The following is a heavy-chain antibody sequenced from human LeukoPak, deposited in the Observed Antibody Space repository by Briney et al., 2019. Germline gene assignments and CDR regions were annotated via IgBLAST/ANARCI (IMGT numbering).Heavy chain of an antibody. Sequence: GGSLRLSCAASGFTFSNYEVHWVRQAPGKGLEWVSYISTSGSTIYYPDSVKGRFTISRDNAKNSLYLQMNSLRAEDTAVYYCAKIARDLGGVFDYWGQGALVTVSS. J-gene: IGHJ4*02. CDR3: AKIARDLGGVFDY. V-gene: IGHV3-48*03. D-gene: IGHD3-16*01. CDR1: GFTFSNYE. CDR2: ISTSGSTI.